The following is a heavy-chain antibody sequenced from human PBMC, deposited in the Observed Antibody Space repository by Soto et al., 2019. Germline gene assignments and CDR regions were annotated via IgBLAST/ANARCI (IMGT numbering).Heavy chain of an antibody. J-gene: IGHJ6*02. CDR1: GFTFSSYA. V-gene: IGHV3-30-3*01. CDR2: ISYDGSNK. CDR3: ARDKESYYYYGMDV. Sequence: QVQLVESGGGVVQPGRSPRLSCAASGFTFSSYAMHWVRQAPGKGLEWVAVISYDGSNKYYADSVKGRFTISRDNSKNTLYLQMNSLRAEDTAVYYCARDKESYYYYGMDVWGQGTTVTVSS.